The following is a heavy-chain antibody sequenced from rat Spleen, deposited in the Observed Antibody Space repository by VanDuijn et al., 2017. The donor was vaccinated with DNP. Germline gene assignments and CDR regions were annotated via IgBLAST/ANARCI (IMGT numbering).Heavy chain of an antibody. D-gene: IGHD1-3*01. CDR1: GFTFSNYD. J-gene: IGHJ2*01. V-gene: IGHV5-25*01. CDR2: ISPSGGST. Sequence: EVQLVESGGGLVQPGRSLKLSCAASGFTFSNYDMAWVRQAPTKGLEWVASISPSGGSTYYRDSVKGRFTVSRDNAKSSLYLQMDSLRSEDTATYYCARHYGSFDYWGQGVMVIVSS. CDR3: ARHYGSFDY.